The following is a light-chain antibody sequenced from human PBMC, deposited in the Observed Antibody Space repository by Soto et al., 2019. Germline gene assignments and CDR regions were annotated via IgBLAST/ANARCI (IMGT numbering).Light chain of an antibody. CDR2: KAS. CDR1: QTIRSW. CDR3: QQRNNWPPT. Sequence: DIQMTQSPSTLSGSVGDRVTITCRASQTIRSWLAWYQQKPGKAPKLLIYKASTLKSGVPSRFSGSGSGTEFTLTISSLQPDDFALYFCQQRNNWPPTFGGGTKVE. J-gene: IGKJ4*01. V-gene: IGKV1-5*03.